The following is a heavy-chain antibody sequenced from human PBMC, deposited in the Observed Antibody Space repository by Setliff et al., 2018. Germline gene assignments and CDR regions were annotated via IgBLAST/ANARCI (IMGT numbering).Heavy chain of an antibody. CDR2: MNPNSGNT. Sequence: ASVKVSCKTSGYTFTDYYIHWVRQAPGQGLEWMGWMNPNSGNTGYAQKFQGRVTMTRNTSISTAYMELSSLRSEDTAVYYCARGAVPGGVSAFDIWGQGTMVTVSS. V-gene: IGHV1-8*02. CDR3: ARGAVPGGVSAFDI. CDR1: GYTFTDYY. D-gene: IGHD2-2*01. J-gene: IGHJ3*02.